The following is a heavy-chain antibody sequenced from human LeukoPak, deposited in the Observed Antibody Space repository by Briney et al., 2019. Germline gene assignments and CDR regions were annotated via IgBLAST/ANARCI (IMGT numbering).Heavy chain of an antibody. V-gene: IGHV1-2*06. CDR3: ARSHDSSGYSFGNGAFDI. Sequence: GASVKVSCKASGYTFTGYYMHWVRQAPGQGLEWMGRINPNSGGTNYAQKFQGRVTMTRDTSISTAYMELSRLRSDDTAVYYCARSHDSSGYSFGNGAFDIWGQGTMVTVSS. CDR2: INPNSGGT. D-gene: IGHD3-22*01. CDR1: GYTFTGYY. J-gene: IGHJ3*02.